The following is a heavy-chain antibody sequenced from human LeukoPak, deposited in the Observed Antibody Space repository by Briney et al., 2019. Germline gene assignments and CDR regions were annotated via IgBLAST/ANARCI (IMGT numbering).Heavy chain of an antibody. Sequence: PGGSLRLSCTASGFTFGDYAMSWFRQAPGKGLEWVGFIRSKAYGGTTEYAASVKGRFTISRDDSKSIAYLQMNSLKTEDTAVYYCTSGKGSGRLRGYYFDYWGQGTLVTVSS. D-gene: IGHD4-23*01. J-gene: IGHJ4*02. CDR3: TSGKGSGRLRGYYFDY. CDR2: IRSKAYGGTT. V-gene: IGHV3-49*03. CDR1: GFTFGDYA.